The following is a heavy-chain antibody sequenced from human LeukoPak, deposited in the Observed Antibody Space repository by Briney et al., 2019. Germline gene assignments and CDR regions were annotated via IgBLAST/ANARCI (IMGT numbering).Heavy chain of an antibody. D-gene: IGHD5-18*01. CDR3: ARGPYGTAMQFDY. CDR2: ISSSSTI. V-gene: IGHV3-48*04. Sequence: GGSLRLSCAASGFTFSSYSMNWVRQAPGKGLEWVSYISSSSTIYYADSVKGRFTISRDNAKNSLYLQMNSLTAEDTAVYYCARGPYGTAMQFDYWGQGTLVTVSS. J-gene: IGHJ4*02. CDR1: GFTFSSYS.